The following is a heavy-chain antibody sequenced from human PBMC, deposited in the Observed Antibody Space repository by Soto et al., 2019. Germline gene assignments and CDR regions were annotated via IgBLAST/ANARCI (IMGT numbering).Heavy chain of an antibody. V-gene: IGHV3-30-3*01. CDR3: ARDKESQQLNYYYGMDV. Sequence: GGSLRLSCAASGFTFSSYAMHWVRQAPGKGLEWVAVISYDGSNKYYADSVKGRFTISRDNSKNTLYLQMNSLRAEDTAVYYCARDKESQQLNYYYGMDVWGQGTTVTVSS. D-gene: IGHD6-13*01. CDR2: ISYDGSNK. CDR1: GFTFSSYA. J-gene: IGHJ6*02.